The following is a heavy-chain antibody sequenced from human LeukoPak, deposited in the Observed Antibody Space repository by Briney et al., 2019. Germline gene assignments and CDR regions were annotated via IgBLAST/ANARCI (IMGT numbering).Heavy chain of an antibody. V-gene: IGHV1-2*02. Sequence: ASVKVSCKASGYTFTGYYMHWVRQAPGQALEWMGWINPNSGGTNYAQKFQGRVTMTRDTSISTAYMELSRLRSDDTAVYYCARRRIQQRGAFDYWGQGTLVTVSS. D-gene: IGHD5-18*01. CDR2: INPNSGGT. CDR1: GYTFTGYY. CDR3: ARRRIQQRGAFDY. J-gene: IGHJ4*02.